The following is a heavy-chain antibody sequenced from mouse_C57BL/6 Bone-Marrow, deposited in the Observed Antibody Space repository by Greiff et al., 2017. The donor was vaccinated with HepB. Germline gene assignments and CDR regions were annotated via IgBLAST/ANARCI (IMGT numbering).Heavy chain of an antibody. CDR2: IYPRDGST. D-gene: IGHD2-4*01. Sequence: LQESGPELVKPGASVKLSCKASGYTFTSYDINWVKQRPGQGLEWIGWIYPRDGSTKYNEKFKGKATLTVDTSSSTAYMELHSLTSEDSAVYFCARDYYDYDGRGGYAMDYWGQGTSVTVSS. CDR3: ARDYYDYDGRGGYAMDY. V-gene: IGHV1-85*01. CDR1: GYTFTSYD. J-gene: IGHJ4*01.